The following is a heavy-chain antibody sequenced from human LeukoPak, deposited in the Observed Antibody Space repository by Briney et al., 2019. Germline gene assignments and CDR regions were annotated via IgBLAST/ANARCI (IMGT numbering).Heavy chain of an antibody. V-gene: IGHV3-23*01. D-gene: IGHD5-12*01. CDR3: AKGRGYEHNYYYYYMDV. CDR1: GFTLRSYV. J-gene: IGHJ6*03. CDR2: ISGSGDST. Sequence: GGALRLSCVASGFTLRSYVMNWVRQTPGKGLEWVSSISGSGDSTFYADSVKGRFSISRDNSKNTLYLQVNGLRTEDTAVYYCAKGRGYEHNYYYYYMDVWGKGTTVTISS.